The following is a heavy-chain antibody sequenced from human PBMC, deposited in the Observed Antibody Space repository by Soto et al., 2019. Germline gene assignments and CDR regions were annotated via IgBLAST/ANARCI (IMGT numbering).Heavy chain of an antibody. Sequence: DLEESGGGVVQPGTSLRLSCVASGFTFSSYGMHWVRQAPGKGLEWVAVIPNTENKKYYADSVKGRFTISRDNSQNTLFLQMDSLMSEDKAMYYCARTAGGRVRGALDIWGQWTMVTVS. CDR1: GFTFSSYG. V-gene: IGHV3-30-3*01. D-gene: IGHD6-13*01. J-gene: IGHJ3*02. CDR2: IPNTENKK. CDR3: ARTAGGRVRGALDI.